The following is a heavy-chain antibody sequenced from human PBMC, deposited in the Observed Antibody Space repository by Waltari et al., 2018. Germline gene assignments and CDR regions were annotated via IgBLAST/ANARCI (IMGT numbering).Heavy chain of an antibody. Sequence: QVQLVESGGGVVQPGRSLRLSCAASGFTFSSYAMHWVRQAPGKGLEWVAVISYDGSNKYYADSVKGRFTISRVNSKNTLYLQMNSLRAEDTAVYYCARASDYYGSGSYYSHPAEFDYWGQGTLVTVSS. CDR1: GFTFSSYA. CDR2: ISYDGSNK. CDR3: ARASDYYGSGSYYSHPAEFDY. V-gene: IGHV3-30*04. J-gene: IGHJ4*02. D-gene: IGHD3-10*01.